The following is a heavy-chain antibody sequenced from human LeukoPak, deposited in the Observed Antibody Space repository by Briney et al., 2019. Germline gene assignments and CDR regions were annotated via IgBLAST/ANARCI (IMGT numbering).Heavy chain of an antibody. CDR1: GGSISSYY. CDR2: IYYSGST. V-gene: IGHV4-59*01. CDR3: ARVGLWDYFDY. J-gene: IGHJ4*02. Sequence: SETLSLTCTVSGGSISSYYWSWIRQPPGEGLEWIGYIYYSGSTNYNPSLKSRVTISVDTSKNQFSLKLSSVTAADTAVYYCARVGLWDYFDYWGQGTLVTVSS. D-gene: IGHD5-18*01.